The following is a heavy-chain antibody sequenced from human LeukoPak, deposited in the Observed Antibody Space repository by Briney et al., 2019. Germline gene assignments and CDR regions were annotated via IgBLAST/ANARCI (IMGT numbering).Heavy chain of an antibody. CDR1: GYTFTNYY. CDR2: INPSGGST. Sequence: ASVKVSCTASGYTFTNYYMHWVRQAPGQGLEWMGIINPSGGSTTYAQNFQGRVTMTRDTSTGTVYMELGSLRSEDSAVYYCARELGDYYNWFDPWGQGALVTVSS. D-gene: IGHD3-10*01. CDR3: ARELGDYYNWFDP. J-gene: IGHJ5*02. V-gene: IGHV1-46*01.